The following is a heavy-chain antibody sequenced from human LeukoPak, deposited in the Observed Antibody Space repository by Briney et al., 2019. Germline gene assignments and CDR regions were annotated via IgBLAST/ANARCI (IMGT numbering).Heavy chain of an antibody. CDR3: ARHKDYYYSYMDV. V-gene: IGHV4-39*01. CDR2: IYYSGST. Sequence: SETLSLTCTVSGFSISNYYWGRLRQPPGKGLEWIGTIYYSGSTYYNPSLTSRVTISVDTTKNQFSLKLSSVTAADTAVYYCARHKDYYYSYMDVWGKGSTVTISS. J-gene: IGHJ6*03. CDR1: GFSISNYY.